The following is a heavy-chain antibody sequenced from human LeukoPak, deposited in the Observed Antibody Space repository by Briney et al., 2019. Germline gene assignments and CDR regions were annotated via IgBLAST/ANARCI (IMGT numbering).Heavy chain of an antibody. V-gene: IGHV4-30-4*08. J-gene: IGHJ4*02. D-gene: IGHD3-22*01. Sequence: PSQTLSLTCTVSGGSISSGDYYWSWIRQPPGKGLEWIGYIYYSGSTYYNPSLKSRVTISVDTSKNQFPLKLSSVTAADTAVYYCARDHYYDSSGTRNFDYWGQGTLVTVSS. CDR3: ARDHYYDSSGTRNFDY. CDR1: GGSISSGDYY. CDR2: IYYSGST.